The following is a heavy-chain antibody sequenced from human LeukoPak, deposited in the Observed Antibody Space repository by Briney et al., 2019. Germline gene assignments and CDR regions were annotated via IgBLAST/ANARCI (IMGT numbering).Heavy chain of an antibody. D-gene: IGHD3-22*01. V-gene: IGHV3-23*01. CDR1: GFTFSSYA. Sequence: PGGSLILSCAASGFTFSSYAMSWVRQAPGKGLEWVSAISGSGGSTYYADSVKGRFTISRDNSKNTLYLQMNSLRAEDTAVYYCAKVGRRYYDSSGYYYFDYWGQGTLVTVSS. CDR3: AKVGRRYYDSSGYYYFDY. CDR2: ISGSGGST. J-gene: IGHJ4*02.